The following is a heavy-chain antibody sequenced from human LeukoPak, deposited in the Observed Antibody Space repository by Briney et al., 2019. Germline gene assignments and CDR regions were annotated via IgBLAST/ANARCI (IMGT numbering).Heavy chain of an antibody. V-gene: IGHV3-30-3*01. D-gene: IGHD6-13*01. CDR2: ISYDGSNK. Sequence: GGSLRLSCAASGFTFSSYAMHWVRQAPGKGLEWVAVISYDGSNKYYADSVKGRFTISRDNSKNTLYLQMNSLRAEDTAVYYCARGSGDYSSSFGDYWGQGTLVTVSS. CDR3: ARGSGDYSSSFGDY. J-gene: IGHJ4*02. CDR1: GFTFSSYA.